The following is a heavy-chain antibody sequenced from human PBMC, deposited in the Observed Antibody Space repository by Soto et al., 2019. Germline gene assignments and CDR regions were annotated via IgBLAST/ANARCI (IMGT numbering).Heavy chain of an antibody. D-gene: IGHD4-17*01. J-gene: IGHJ4*02. CDR2: IYHSGTT. CDR1: GGSINSDF. Sequence: PSETLSLTCTVSGGSINSDFWSWIRQPPGKGLEWIGYIYHSGTTNYNPSLKSRVTISIDPSKNHFSLKLTSVTAADTAVYYCARDRGYGVYFEYWGRGTLVTVSS. V-gene: IGHV4-59*01. CDR3: ARDRGYGVYFEY.